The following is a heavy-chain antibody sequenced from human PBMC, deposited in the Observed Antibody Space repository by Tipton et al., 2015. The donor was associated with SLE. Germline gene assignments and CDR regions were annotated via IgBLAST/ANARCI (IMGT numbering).Heavy chain of an antibody. CDR2: IYYSGST. V-gene: IGHV4-39*07. CDR3: ARDNYDSSGYMSDAFDI. Sequence: TLSLTCTVSGGSISSSSYYWGWIRQPPGKGLEWIGSIYYSGSTNYNPSLKSRVTISVDTSKNQFSLKLSSVTAADTAVYYCARDNYDSSGYMSDAFDIWGQGTMVTVSS. D-gene: IGHD3-22*01. CDR1: GGSISSSSYY. J-gene: IGHJ3*02.